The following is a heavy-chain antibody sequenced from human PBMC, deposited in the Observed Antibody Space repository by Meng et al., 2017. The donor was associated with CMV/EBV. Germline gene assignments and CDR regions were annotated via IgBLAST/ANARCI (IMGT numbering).Heavy chain of an antibody. J-gene: IGHJ4*02. CDR1: GYRFTNYW. Sequence: GESLKISCQGSGYRFTNYWIGWVRQMPGKGLELMGIIYPGGSRTTYSPSFQGQVTISADKSINTAYLQWNSLKASDTAVYCCARLLGTGTPFDYWGQGTLVTVSS. CDR2: IYPGGSRT. CDR3: ARLLGTGTPFDY. D-gene: IGHD1-1*01. V-gene: IGHV5-51*01.